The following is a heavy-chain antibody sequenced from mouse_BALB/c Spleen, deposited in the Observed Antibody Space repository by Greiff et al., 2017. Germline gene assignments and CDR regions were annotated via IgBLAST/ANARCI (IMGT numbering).Heavy chain of an antibody. Sequence: DVKLVESGGGLVQPGGSLRLSCATSGFTFTDYYMSWVRQPPGKALEWLGFIRNKANGYTTEYSASVKGRFTISRDNSQSILYLQMNTLRAEDSATYYCARDEGGYYFDYWGQGTTLTVSS. V-gene: IGHV7-3*02. J-gene: IGHJ2*01. CDR3: ARDEGGYYFDY. CDR1: GFTFTDYY. CDR2: IRNKANGYTT.